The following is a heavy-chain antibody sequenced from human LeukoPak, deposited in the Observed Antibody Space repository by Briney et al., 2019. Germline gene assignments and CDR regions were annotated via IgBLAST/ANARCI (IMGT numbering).Heavy chain of an antibody. CDR1: GYAFTGYY. J-gene: IGHJ3*02. V-gene: IGHV1-2*02. D-gene: IGHD3-10*01. Sequence: GSSVKVSCKASGYAFTGYYMHWVRQAPGQGLEWVGWINPNSCGTNYAQQFQGRVTMTSNTSINPAYIELNSLRSGDTALVFFSGETLVRGVGFGGAFDIWGQRTMVTVSS. CDR2: INPNSCGT. CDR3: SGETLVRGVGFGGAFDI.